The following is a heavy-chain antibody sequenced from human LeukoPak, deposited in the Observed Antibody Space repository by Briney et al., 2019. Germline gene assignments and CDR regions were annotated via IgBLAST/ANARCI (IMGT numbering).Heavy chain of an antibody. D-gene: IGHD2-15*01. CDR3: ARGGYCSGGSCPRSYYYGMDV. Sequence: SETLPLTCTVSGGSISSYYWSWIRQPPGKGLEWIGYIYYSGSTYYNPSLKSRVTISVDTSKNQFSLKLSSVTAADTAVYYCARGGYCSGGSCPRSYYYGMDVWGQGTTVTVSS. CDR1: GGSISSYY. V-gene: IGHV4-59*06. J-gene: IGHJ6*02. CDR2: IYYSGST.